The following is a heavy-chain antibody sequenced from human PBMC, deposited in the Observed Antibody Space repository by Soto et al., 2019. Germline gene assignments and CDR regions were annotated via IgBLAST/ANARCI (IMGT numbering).Heavy chain of an antibody. CDR2: INHSGST. Sequence: SETLSLTCAVYGGSFSGYYWSWIRQPPRKGLEWIGEINHSGSTNYNPSLKSRVTISVDTSKNQFSLKLSSVTAADTAVYYCASRGCSGGSCSTLTAWFAPWGQGTLVTVSS. D-gene: IGHD2-15*01. V-gene: IGHV4-34*01. CDR1: GGSFSGYY. J-gene: IGHJ5*02. CDR3: ASRGCSGGSCSTLTAWFAP.